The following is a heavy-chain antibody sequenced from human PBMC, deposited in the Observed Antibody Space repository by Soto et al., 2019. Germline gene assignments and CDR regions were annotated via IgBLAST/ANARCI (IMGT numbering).Heavy chain of an antibody. Sequence: GASVKVSCKASGGSFISYIFTWVRQAPGQGLEWMGRSIPIQGRADYALKFQDRVTITADRSTQTVYMELSSVTAADTAVYYCARELGYDILTGYEGYGTDVWGQGTTVTVSS. D-gene: IGHD3-9*01. CDR3: ARELGYDILTGYEGYGTDV. V-gene: IGHV1-69*08. CDR1: GGSFISYI. CDR2: SIPIQGRA. J-gene: IGHJ6*02.